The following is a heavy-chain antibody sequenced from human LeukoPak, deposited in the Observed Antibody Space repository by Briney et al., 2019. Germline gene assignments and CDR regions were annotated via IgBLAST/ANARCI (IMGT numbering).Heavy chain of an antibody. J-gene: IGHJ5*02. D-gene: IGHD3-3*01. CDR3: ARTYYDFWSGYYTGPTKMYNWFDP. CDR1: GYTFTSYD. Sequence: ASVKVSCKASGYTFTSYDINWVRQATGQGLEWMGWMNPDSDNTGYAQKLQGRVTMTTDTSTSTAYMELRSLRSDDTAVYYCARTYYDFWSGYYTGPTKMYNWFDPWGQGTLVTVSS. CDR2: MNPDSDNT. V-gene: IGHV1-8*02.